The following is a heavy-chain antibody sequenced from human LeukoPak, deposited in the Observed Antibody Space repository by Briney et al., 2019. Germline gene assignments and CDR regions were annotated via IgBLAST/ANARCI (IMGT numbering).Heavy chain of an antibody. CDR3: TRDKLAIEYTSSSGYYYYYGLDV. V-gene: IGHV3-48*02. D-gene: IGHD6-6*01. Sequence: LTGGSLRLSCAASGFTFSSHSMNWVRQAPGKGLEWVSYIGSSSRTIYCADSVKGRFTIPRDNAKNSLYLQMNSLRDADTAVYYCTRDKLAIEYTSSSGYYYYYGLDVWGQGTTVTVSS. CDR1: GFTFSSHS. J-gene: IGHJ6*02. CDR2: IGSSSRTI.